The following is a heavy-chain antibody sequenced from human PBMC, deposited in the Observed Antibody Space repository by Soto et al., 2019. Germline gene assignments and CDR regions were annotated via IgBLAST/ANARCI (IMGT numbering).Heavy chain of an antibody. CDR2: IYPGDSDT. J-gene: IGHJ3*02. CDR3: ARRPLEYSGYSSGSFDI. CDR1: GYSFTSYW. V-gene: IGHV5-51*01. D-gene: IGHD5-12*01. Sequence: PGESLKISCKGSGYSFTSYWIGLVRQMPGKGLEWMGIIYPGDSDTRYSPSFQGQVTISADKSISTAYLQWSSLKASDTAMYYCARRPLEYSGYSSGSFDIWGQGTIVTVSS.